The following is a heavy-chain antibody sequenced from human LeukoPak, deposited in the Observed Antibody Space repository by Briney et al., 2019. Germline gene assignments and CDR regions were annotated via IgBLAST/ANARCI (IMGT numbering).Heavy chain of an antibody. CDR3: VRFRGYSSNWYGPKAFDY. J-gene: IGHJ4*02. D-gene: IGHD6-13*01. CDR1: GFTFDDYG. CDR2: INWNGGST. Sequence: PGGSLRLSCAASGFTFDDYGMSWVRQAPGKGLEWVSGINWNGGSTGYADSVKGRFTISRDNAKNSLYLQMNSLRAEDTALYYCVRFRGYSSNWYGPKAFDYWGQGTLVTVSS. V-gene: IGHV3-20*04.